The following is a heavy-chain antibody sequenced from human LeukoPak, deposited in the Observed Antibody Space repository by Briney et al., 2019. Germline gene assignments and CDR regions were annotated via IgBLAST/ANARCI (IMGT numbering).Heavy chain of an antibody. D-gene: IGHD6-13*01. CDR3: ARDLMGIAYRGAFHY. Sequence: PGGSLRLSCAASGFTFSSYGMHWVRQAPGKGLEWVAVISYDGSNKYYADSVKGRFTISRDNSKNSLYLQMNSLRAEDTAVYYCARDLMGIAYRGAFHYWGQGTLVTVSS. CDR2: ISYDGSNK. CDR1: GFTFSSYG. J-gene: IGHJ4*02. V-gene: IGHV3-30*03.